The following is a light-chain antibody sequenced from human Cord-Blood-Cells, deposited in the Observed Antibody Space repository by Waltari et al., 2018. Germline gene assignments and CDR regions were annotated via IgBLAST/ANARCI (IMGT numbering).Light chain of an antibody. Sequence: DIQMTQSSSTLSASVGDSVTITCRASQSISSWLAWYQQKPGKAPKLLIYKASSLESGVPSRFSGSGSGTEFTLTISSLQPDDFATYYCQQYNSYQITFGQGTRLEIK. CDR2: KAS. CDR1: QSISSW. V-gene: IGKV1-5*03. J-gene: IGKJ5*01. CDR3: QQYNSYQIT.